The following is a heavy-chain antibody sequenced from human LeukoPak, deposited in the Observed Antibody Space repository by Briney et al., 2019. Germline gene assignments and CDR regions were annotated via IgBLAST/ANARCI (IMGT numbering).Heavy chain of an antibody. CDR2: ISGSGDKT. Sequence: AGGSLGLSCAASGFTFSSCAMGWVRQAPGKGLEWVSAISGSGDKTYYADSVKGRFTISRDNCRFTVHLQMNSLRGEDTAVYYCVKERPGKAYADYWGQGTLVTVSS. J-gene: IGHJ4*02. V-gene: IGHV3-23*01. CDR1: GFTFSSCA. CDR3: VKERPGKAYADY. D-gene: IGHD1-26*01.